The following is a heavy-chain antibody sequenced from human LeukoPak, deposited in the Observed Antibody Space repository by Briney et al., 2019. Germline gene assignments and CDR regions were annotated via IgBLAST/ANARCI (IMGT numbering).Heavy chain of an antibody. V-gene: IGHV4-59*01. CDR3: ARASGGDGSGSL. J-gene: IGHJ4*02. CDR1: GGSISSYY. D-gene: IGHD3-10*01. CDR2: ISYSGST. Sequence: SGTLSLTCTVSGGSISSYYWSWIRQPPGKGLEWIGCISYSGSTNYNPSLQSRVTISVDTSKNQFSLNLSSVTAADTAMYYCARASGGDGSGSLWGQGTLVTVSS.